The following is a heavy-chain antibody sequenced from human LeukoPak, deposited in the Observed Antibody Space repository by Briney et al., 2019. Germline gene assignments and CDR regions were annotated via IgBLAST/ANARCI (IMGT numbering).Heavy chain of an antibody. J-gene: IGHJ4*02. CDR2: HYHTGRI. Sequence: PSETLSLTCSVSGGSISGTSYCWGWIRQPPGKGPEWIGSHYHTGRIYHNPSLNSRVTISVDTSKNQFSLKLSSVTDADMAVYYCARDGSDNWGLFDNWGRGTLVTVSS. D-gene: IGHD1-1*01. CDR3: ARDGSDNWGLFDN. CDR1: GGSISGTSYC. V-gene: IGHV4-39*07.